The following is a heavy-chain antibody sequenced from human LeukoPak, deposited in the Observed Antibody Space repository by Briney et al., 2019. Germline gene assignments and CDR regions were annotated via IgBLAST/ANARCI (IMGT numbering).Heavy chain of an antibody. CDR1: GFTVSSRY. CDR3: ARGESSDCTCIDY. D-gene: IGHD2-21*02. J-gene: IGHJ4*02. Sequence: GGSLRLSCAASGFTVSSRYMSWVRQAPGKGLEWVSVIHGDGSTYYADSAKGRFTISRDNSKNTLYLQMNSLRAKDTAVYYCARGESSDCTCIDYWGQGTLVSVSS. CDR2: IHGDGST. V-gene: IGHV3-53*01.